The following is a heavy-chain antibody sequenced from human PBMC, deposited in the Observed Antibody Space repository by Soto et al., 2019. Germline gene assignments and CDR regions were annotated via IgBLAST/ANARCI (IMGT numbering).Heavy chain of an antibody. CDR2: INAGNGNT. V-gene: IGHV1-3*01. D-gene: IGHD3-10*01. J-gene: IGHJ3*02. Sequence: ASVKVSCKASGYTFTSYAMHWVRQAPGQRLEWMGWINAGNGNTKYSQKFQGRVTITRDTSASTAYMELSSLRSEDTAVYYCARVMVRGVIKGFFDIWGQGTMVTVSS. CDR3: ARVMVRGVIKGFFDI. CDR1: GYTFTSYA.